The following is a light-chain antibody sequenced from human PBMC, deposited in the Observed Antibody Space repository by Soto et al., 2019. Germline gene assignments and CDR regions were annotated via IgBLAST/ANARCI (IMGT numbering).Light chain of an antibody. Sequence: DIQMTQSPSTLSGSVGDRVTITGRASPTISSWLAWYQQNPGKAPKLLIYKSSTLKSGVPSRFSGSGSGTEFTLTISSMQPDDFATYYCQHYNSYSEACGQGTKVAI. CDR2: KSS. CDR3: QHYNSYSEA. V-gene: IGKV1-5*03. J-gene: IGKJ1*01. CDR1: PTISSW.